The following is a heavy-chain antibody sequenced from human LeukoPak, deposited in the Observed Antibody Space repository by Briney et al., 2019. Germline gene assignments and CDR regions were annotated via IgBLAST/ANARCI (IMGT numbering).Heavy chain of an antibody. J-gene: IGHJ4*02. CDR1: GFTFSSDA. CDR2: ISGSGGST. D-gene: IGHD6-19*01. Sequence: GGSLRLSCAASGFTFSSDAMSWVRQAPGKGLEWVSAISGSGGSTYYADSVKGRFTISRDNSKNTLYLQMNSLRAEDTAIYYCAKDRETRGYSSGWYEVRRDYFDYWGQGTLVTVSS. CDR3: AKDRETRGYSSGWYEVRRDYFDY. V-gene: IGHV3-23*01.